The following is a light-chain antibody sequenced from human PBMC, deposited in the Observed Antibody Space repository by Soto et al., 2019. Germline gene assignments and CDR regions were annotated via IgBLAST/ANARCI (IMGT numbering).Light chain of an antibody. CDR1: QSVGSD. CDR3: RHYNDWSPWT. V-gene: IGKV3-15*01. Sequence: DILMTQSPATLSVSPGERATLSCRASQSVGSDLAWYQQKPGQAPRLLIYGASTRATGFPAKFSGSGSGTEFTLTINYLQSGDFSGYYWRHYNDWSPWTFGRGTRVEIK. J-gene: IGKJ1*01. CDR2: GAS.